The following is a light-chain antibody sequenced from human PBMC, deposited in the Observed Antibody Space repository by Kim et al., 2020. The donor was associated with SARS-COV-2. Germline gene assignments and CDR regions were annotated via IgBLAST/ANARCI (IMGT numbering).Light chain of an antibody. Sequence: GHSITISCTGTSSDVGGYNLVSWYQQHPGKAPKLMIYEVSKRPSGVSNRFSGSKSGNTASLTISGLQAEDDADYYCCSYAGSSTWVFGGGTKLTVL. CDR3: CSYAGSSTWV. J-gene: IGLJ3*02. CDR2: EVS. V-gene: IGLV2-23*02. CDR1: SSDVGGYNL.